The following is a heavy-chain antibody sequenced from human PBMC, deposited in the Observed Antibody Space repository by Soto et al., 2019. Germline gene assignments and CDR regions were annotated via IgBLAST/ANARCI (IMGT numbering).Heavy chain of an antibody. V-gene: IGHV3-23*01. CDR2: SSATGAGR. CDR3: AKDRRAGGNYGFYSDF. D-gene: IGHD1-7*01. J-gene: IGHJ4*02. CDR1: GFTFSSYG. Sequence: EVQLLESGGGLVQPGGSQTLSCAASGFTFSSYGMTWVRQAPGKGLEWVSFSSATGAGRYYADSVKGRFTISRDNSKNTLYLQMSSLRADDTAVYYCAKDRRAGGNYGFYSDFWGQGALVIVSS.